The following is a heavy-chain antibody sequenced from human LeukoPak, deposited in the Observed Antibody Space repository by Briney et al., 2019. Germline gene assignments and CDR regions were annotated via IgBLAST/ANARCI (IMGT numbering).Heavy chain of an antibody. CDR3: ARGGSGYDWFYYYGMDV. CDR1: GGSISSYY. CDR2: IYDSGST. V-gene: IGHV4-59*01. D-gene: IGHD5-12*01. Sequence: PSETLSLTCTVSGGSISSYYWSCIRQPPGKGLEWIGYIYDSGSTNYNPSLKSRVTISVDTSKNQFSLKLSSVTAADTAVYYCARGGSGYDWFYYYGMDVWGQGTTVTVSS. J-gene: IGHJ6*02.